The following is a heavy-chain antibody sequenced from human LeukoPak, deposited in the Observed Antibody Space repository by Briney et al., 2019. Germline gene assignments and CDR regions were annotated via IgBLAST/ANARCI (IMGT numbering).Heavy chain of an antibody. CDR3: AKGYSSGWYLFDY. CDR2: ISGSGGSI. V-gene: IGHV3-23*01. Sequence: GGSLRLSCAASAFTFSTYAMSWVRQAPGKGLEWVSDISGSGGSIYYADSVKGRFTISRDNSKNTLYLQMNSLRAEDTAVYYCAKGYSSGWYLFDYWGQGTLVTVSS. D-gene: IGHD6-19*01. CDR1: AFTFSTYA. J-gene: IGHJ4*02.